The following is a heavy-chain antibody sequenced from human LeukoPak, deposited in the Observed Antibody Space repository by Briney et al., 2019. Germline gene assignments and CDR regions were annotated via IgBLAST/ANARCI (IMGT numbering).Heavy chain of an antibody. Sequence: ASVKVSCTASGYTSTGYVMHWVRQAPGQRLEWMGWINAGNGNTKYSQKFQGRVTITRDTSASTAYMELSSLRSEDTAIFYCARVSRYYYYAMDVWGQGTTVTVSS. CDR3: ARVSRYYYYAMDV. J-gene: IGHJ6*02. V-gene: IGHV1-3*01. CDR2: INAGNGNT. CDR1: GYTSTGYV.